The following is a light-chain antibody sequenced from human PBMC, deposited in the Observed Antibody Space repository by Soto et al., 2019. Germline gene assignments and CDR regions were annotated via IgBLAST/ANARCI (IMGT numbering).Light chain of an antibody. CDR3: SAYTSSLTLYV. Sequence: QSALTQPASVSGSPGQSITISCTGTSSDVGTYNCVSWYQQHSGKAPKLMIYEVSNRPSGVSNRFSGSKSGNTASLTISGLQAEDEADYYCSAYTSSLTLYVFGSGTKVTVL. CDR1: SSDVGTYNC. CDR2: EVS. V-gene: IGLV2-14*01. J-gene: IGLJ1*01.